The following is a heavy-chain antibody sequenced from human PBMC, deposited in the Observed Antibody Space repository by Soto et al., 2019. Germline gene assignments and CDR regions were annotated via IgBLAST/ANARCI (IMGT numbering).Heavy chain of an antibody. Sequence: PSETLSLTCTVSGVSVNSGSFYWAWIRQPPGKGLEWIGFGSYSGTTNYKPSLKSRVTISVDTSRSQISLKVTSLTAADTAVYYCARGATVTQYDYWGQGTLVTGSS. J-gene: IGHJ4*02. CDR2: GSYSGTT. D-gene: IGHD4-17*01. V-gene: IGHV4-61*01. CDR1: GVSVNSGSFY. CDR3: ARGATVTQYDY.